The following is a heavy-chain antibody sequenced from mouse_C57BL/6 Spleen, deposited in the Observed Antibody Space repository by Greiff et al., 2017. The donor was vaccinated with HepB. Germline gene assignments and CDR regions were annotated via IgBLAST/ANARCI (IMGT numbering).Heavy chain of an antibody. J-gene: IGHJ4*01. Sequence: DVMLVESGGGLVQPGGSLSLSCAASGFTFTDYYVSWVRQPPGKALEWLGFIRNKANGYTTEYSASVKGRFTISRDNSQSILYLQMNALRAEDSATYYCARYGRLMDYWGQGTSVTVSS. CDR1: GFTFTDYY. V-gene: IGHV7-3*01. CDR3: ARYGRLMDY. CDR2: IRNKANGYTT.